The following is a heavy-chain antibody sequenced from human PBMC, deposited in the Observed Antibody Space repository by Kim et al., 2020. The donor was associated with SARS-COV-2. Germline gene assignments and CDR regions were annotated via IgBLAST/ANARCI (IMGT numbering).Heavy chain of an antibody. CDR2: ISSNGGST. V-gene: IGHV3-64D*06. CDR1: GFTFSSYA. J-gene: IGHJ4*02. Sequence: GGSLRLSCSASGFTFSSYAMHWVRQAPGKGLEYVSAISSNGGSTYYADSVKGRFTISRDNSKNTLYLQMSSLRAEDTAVYYCVKDPRYSSSWIDYWGQGTLVTVSS. CDR3: VKDPRYSSSWIDY. D-gene: IGHD6-13*01.